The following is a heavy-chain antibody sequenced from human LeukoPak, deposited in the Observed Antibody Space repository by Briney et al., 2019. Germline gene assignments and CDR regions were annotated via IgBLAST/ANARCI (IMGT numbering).Heavy chain of an antibody. CDR1: GYTLTSYG. Sequence: ASVKVSCKASGYTLTSYGISWVRQAPGQGLEWMGWISGYNGNTNYAQKLQGRVTMTTDTPTSTAYMELRSLRSDDTAVYYCARDQKQLGRQTWFDPWGQGTLVTVSS. V-gene: IGHV1-18*01. D-gene: IGHD1-1*01. CDR3: ARDQKQLGRQTWFDP. J-gene: IGHJ5*02. CDR2: ISGYNGNT.